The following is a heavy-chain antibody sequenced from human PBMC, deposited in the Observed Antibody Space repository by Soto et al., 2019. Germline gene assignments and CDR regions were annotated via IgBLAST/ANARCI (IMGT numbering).Heavy chain of an antibody. D-gene: IGHD4-17*01. J-gene: IGHJ5*02. CDR1: GGSISSYY. CDR2: IYYSGST. CDR3: ARAQETTVSSNWFDP. Sequence: SETLSLTCTVSGGSISSYYWSWIRQPPGKGLEWIGYIYYSGSTNYNPSLKSRVTISVDTSKNQFSLKLSSVTAADTAVYYCARAQETTVSSNWFDPWGQGTLVTVSS. V-gene: IGHV4-59*01.